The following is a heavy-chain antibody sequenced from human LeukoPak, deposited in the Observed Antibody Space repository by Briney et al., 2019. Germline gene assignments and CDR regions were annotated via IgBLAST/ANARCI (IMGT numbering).Heavy chain of an antibody. Sequence: GGSLRLSCAASGFTFSSYAMHWVRQAPGKGLEWVAVISYDGSNKYYADSVKGRFTISRDNSKNTLYLQMNSLRAEDTAVYYCARGKPDAFDIWGQGTMVTVSS. J-gene: IGHJ3*02. CDR3: ARGKPDAFDI. V-gene: IGHV3-30*04. CDR1: GFTFSSYA. CDR2: ISYDGSNK.